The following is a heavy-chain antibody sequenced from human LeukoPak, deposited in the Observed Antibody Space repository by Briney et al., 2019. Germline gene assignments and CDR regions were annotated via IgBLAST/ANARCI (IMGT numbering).Heavy chain of an antibody. CDR2: ISKWSSYI. J-gene: IGHJ3*02. D-gene: IGHD2-2*01. Sequence: GGPLSLLCGASGFPYSSYRMKWLRQAPGKGLVGVSSISKWSSYIYYTDQVKRRFTICRENAKNSLYLQISSLRAEDTAVYCCGRAGYCSSTSCRHPSSDAFDIWGQGTMVTVSS. CDR3: GRAGYCSSTSCRHPSSDAFDI. CDR1: GFPYSSYR. V-gene: IGHV3-21*01.